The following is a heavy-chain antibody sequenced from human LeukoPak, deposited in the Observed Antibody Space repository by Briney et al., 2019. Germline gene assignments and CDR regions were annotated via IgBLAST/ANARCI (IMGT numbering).Heavy chain of an antibody. CDR3: AREWVTTCWFDP. Sequence: SETLSLTCALHGGSFSGYYWSWIRQPPGKGLEWIGEINHSGSTNYNPSLKSRVTISVDTSKNQFSLKLSSVTAADTAVYYCAREWVTTCWFDPWGQGTLVTVSS. D-gene: IGHD4-17*01. V-gene: IGHV4-34*01. CDR2: INHSGST. CDR1: GGSFSGYY. J-gene: IGHJ5*02.